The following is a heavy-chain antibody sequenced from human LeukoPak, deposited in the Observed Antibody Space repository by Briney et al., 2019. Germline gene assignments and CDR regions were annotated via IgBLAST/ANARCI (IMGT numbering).Heavy chain of an antibody. V-gene: IGHV4-34*01. CDR2: INHSGST. D-gene: IGHD1-1*01. Sequence: PSETLSLTCAVYGGSFSYYYWSWIRQPPGKGLEWIGEINHSGSTNYNPSLKSRVTISVDTSKNQFSLKLSSVTAADTAVYYCAREGTAGTNLNWFDPWGQGTLVTVSS. CDR3: AREGTAGTNLNWFDP. J-gene: IGHJ5*02. CDR1: GGSFSYYY.